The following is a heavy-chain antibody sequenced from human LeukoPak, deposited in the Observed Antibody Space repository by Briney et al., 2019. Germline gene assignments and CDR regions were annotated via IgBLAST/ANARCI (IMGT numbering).Heavy chain of an antibody. Sequence: ASVKVSCKTSGYTFTTYAMHWVRQAPGQRLEWMGWINAGNGNTRYSQKFQGRVTITRDTSASTAYMELSSLRSEDTAVYYCARSGYSSGWYAPGYWGQGTLVTVSS. V-gene: IGHV1-3*01. CDR2: INAGNGNT. D-gene: IGHD6-19*01. J-gene: IGHJ4*02. CDR3: ARSGYSSGWYAPGY. CDR1: GYTFTTYA.